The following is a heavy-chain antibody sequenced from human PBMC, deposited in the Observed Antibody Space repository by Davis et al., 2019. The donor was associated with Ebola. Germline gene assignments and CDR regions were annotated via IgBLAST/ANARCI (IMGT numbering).Heavy chain of an antibody. CDR1: GGTFSSYA. V-gene: IGHV1-69*04. J-gene: IGHJ5*02. CDR2: IIPILGIA. Sequence: SVKVSCKASGGTFSSYAISWVRQAPGQGLEWMGRIIPILGIANYAQKFQGRVTITADKSTSTAYMELSSLRSEDTAVYYCARDITMVQGGWFDPWGQGTLVTVSS. D-gene: IGHD3-10*01. CDR3: ARDITMVQGGWFDP.